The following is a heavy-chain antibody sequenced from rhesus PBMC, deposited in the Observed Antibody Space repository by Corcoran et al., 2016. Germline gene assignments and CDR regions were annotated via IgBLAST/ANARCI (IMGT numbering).Heavy chain of an antibody. CDR3: ARGSYYSGSSDY. Sequence: QVQLQESGPGLVKPSETLSLTCAVSGGSISSSNWWCWIRQPPGKGLEWIGYISGSSGSTYYNPSLKSRVTISTDTSKNQFSLKLSSVTAADTAVYYCARGSYYSGSSDYWGQGVLVTVSS. D-gene: IGHD3-16*01. CDR2: ISGSSGST. CDR1: GGSISSSNW. V-gene: IGHV4-65*01. J-gene: IGHJ4*01.